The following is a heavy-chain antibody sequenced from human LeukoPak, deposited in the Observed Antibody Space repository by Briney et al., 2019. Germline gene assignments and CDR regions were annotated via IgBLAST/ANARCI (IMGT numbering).Heavy chain of an antibody. CDR1: GFTFSSYA. Sequence: PGGSLRLSCAASGFTFSSYAMMWVRQVPGKGLEWVSSISSSSSYIYYADSVKGRFTISRDNAKNSLYLQMNSLRAEDTAVYYCARDRSSGTYFDYWGQGTLVTVSS. D-gene: IGHD6-25*01. CDR2: ISSSSSYI. V-gene: IGHV3-21*01. J-gene: IGHJ4*02. CDR3: ARDRSSGTYFDY.